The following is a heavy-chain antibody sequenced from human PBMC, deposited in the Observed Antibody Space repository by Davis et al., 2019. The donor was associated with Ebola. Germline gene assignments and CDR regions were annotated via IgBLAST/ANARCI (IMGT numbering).Heavy chain of an antibody. D-gene: IGHD7-27*01. CDR3: ANLGRGPMTGYFDY. J-gene: IGHJ4*02. CDR2: ISSSSSTI. Sequence: PGGSLRLSCAASGFTFSSYSMNWVRQAPGKGLEWVSYISSSSSTIYYADSVKGRFTISRDNAKNSLYLQMNSLRAEDTAVYYCANLGRGPMTGYFDYWGQGTLVTVSS. V-gene: IGHV3-48*01. CDR1: GFTFSSYS.